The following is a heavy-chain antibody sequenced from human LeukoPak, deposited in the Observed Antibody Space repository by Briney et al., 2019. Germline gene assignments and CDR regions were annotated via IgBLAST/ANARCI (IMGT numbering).Heavy chain of an antibody. J-gene: IGHJ4*02. CDR3: GRGGGWERPGSFDY. CDR1: GFTFSNSA. D-gene: IGHD1-26*01. Sequence: GGSLRLSCEASGFTFSNSAMHWVRQAPGKGLEWVAVISYDATNKYYAESVKGRFTISRGNSKNTVYLQMNSLRPGDTALYYCGRGGGWERPGSFDYWGQGTLVTVSS. CDR2: ISYDATNK. V-gene: IGHV3-30-3*01.